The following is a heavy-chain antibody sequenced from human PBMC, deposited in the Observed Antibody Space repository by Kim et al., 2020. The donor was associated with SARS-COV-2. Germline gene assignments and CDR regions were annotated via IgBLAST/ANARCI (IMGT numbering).Heavy chain of an antibody. CDR2: INTNTGNP. CDR1: GYTFTSYA. J-gene: IGHJ6*02. V-gene: IGHV7-4-1*02. Sequence: ASVKVSCKASGYTFTSYAMNWVRQAPGQGLEWMGWINTNTGNPTYAQGFTGRFVFSLDTSVSTAYLQISSLKAEDTAVYYCAREDWLLYPYYYYYGMDVWGQGTTVTVSS. D-gene: IGHD3-3*01. CDR3: AREDWLLYPYYYYYGMDV.